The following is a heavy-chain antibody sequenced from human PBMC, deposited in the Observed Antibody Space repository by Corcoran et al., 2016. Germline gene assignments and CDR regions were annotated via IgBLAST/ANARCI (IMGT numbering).Heavy chain of an antibody. V-gene: IGHV4-39*02. CDR3: AGGRGQLGP. CDR2: TYYTGTT. Sequence: QMQLQESGPGLVKPSETLALTCTVSGGSISSSRFFWGWVRQPPGEGLEWIGSTYYTGTTYYNPSLKGRVNLSLDTSKNQFSLKLSPVTAADTAVYYCAGGRGQLGPWGRGTLVTVSS. CDR1: GGSISSSRFF. J-gene: IGHJ5*02. D-gene: IGHD1-1*01.